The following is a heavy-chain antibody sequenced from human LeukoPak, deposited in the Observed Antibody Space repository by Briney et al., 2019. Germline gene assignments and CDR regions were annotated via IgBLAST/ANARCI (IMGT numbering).Heavy chain of an antibody. CDR3: ARVAAVAGGDY. CDR1: GFTSSSYS. V-gene: IGHV3-21*01. Sequence: GGSLRLSCAASGFTSSSYSMNWVRQAPGKGLEWVSSISSSSSYIYYADSVKGRFTISRDNAKNSLYLQMNSLRAEDTAVYYCARVAAVAGGDYWGQGTLVTVSS. D-gene: IGHD6-19*01. CDR2: ISSSSSYI. J-gene: IGHJ4*02.